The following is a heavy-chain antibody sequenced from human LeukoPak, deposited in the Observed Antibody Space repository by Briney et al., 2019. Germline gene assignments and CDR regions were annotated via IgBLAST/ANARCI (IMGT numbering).Heavy chain of an antibody. V-gene: IGHV1-2*02. CDR2: INPNSGGT. CDR3: ARGAYCGGDCHLSTRPFDY. D-gene: IGHD2-21*01. J-gene: IGHJ4*02. CDR1: GYTFTGYY. Sequence: GASVKVSCKASGYTFTGYYMHWVRQAPGQGLEWMGWINPNSGGTNYAQKFQGRVTMTRDTSISTAYMELSRLRSDDTAVYYCARGAYCGGDCHLSTRPFDYWGQGTLVTVSS.